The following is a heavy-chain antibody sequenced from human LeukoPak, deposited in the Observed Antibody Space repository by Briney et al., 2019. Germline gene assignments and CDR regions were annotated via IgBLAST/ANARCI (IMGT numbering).Heavy chain of an antibody. V-gene: IGHV4-39*01. Sequence: SETLSLTCTVSGGSLSSSSYYWGWIRQPPGTGLEWIGSIYYSGSTYYNPSLKSRVTISVDTSKNQFSLKLSSVTAADTAVYYCARHFASIAAAGIRARAFDIWGQGTMVTVSS. J-gene: IGHJ3*02. CDR1: GGSLSSSSYY. D-gene: IGHD6-13*01. CDR3: ARHFASIAAAGIRARAFDI. CDR2: IYYSGST.